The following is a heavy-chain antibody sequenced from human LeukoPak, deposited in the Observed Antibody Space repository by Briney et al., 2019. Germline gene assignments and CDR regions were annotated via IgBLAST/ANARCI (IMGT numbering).Heavy chain of an antibody. Sequence: PGGSLRLSCAASGFTFSDYWMHWVRQAPGKGLVWVSRSNGDGTDTIYADSVKGRFTISRDNAKNTLYLQMNSLRAEDTAVYYWTRDSHGGVDYWGQGTLVTVSS. V-gene: IGHV3-74*01. CDR2: SNGDGTDT. CDR1: GFTFSDYW. D-gene: IGHD3-10*01. CDR3: TRDSHGGVDY. J-gene: IGHJ4*02.